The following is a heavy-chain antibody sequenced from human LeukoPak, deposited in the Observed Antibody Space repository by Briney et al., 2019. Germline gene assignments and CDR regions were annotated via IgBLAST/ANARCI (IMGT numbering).Heavy chain of an antibody. Sequence: GGSLRLSCAASGFTVSSNYMSWVRQAPGKGLEWVSVIYSGGRTYYADSVKGRFTISRDNSKNMLFLQMNSLRAEDAAIYYCARESSSGYYLSYWGQGTLVTVSS. CDR3: ARESSSGYYLSY. D-gene: IGHD3-22*01. V-gene: IGHV3-66*01. CDR2: IYSGGRT. J-gene: IGHJ4*02. CDR1: GFTVSSNY.